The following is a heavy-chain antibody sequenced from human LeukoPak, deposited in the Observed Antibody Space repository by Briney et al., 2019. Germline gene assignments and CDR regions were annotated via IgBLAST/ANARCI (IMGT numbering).Heavy chain of an antibody. J-gene: IGHJ5*02. Sequence: PSETLSLTCTVSGGSIRSYYWSWIRQPPGKGLEWIGYIYYSGSTNYNPSLKSRVTISVDTSKNQFSLKLSSVTAADTAVYYCARQSPYCRSTSCYWFDPWGQGTLVTVSS. CDR3: ARQSPYCRSTSCYWFDP. D-gene: IGHD2-2*01. CDR1: GGSIRSYY. CDR2: IYYSGST. V-gene: IGHV4-59*08.